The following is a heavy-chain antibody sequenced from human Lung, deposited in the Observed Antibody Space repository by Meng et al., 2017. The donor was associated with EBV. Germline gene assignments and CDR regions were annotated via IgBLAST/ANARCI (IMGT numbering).Heavy chain of an antibody. CDR1: GYTFTGYY. D-gene: IGHD3-3*01. J-gene: IGHJ4*02. V-gene: IGHV7-4-1*02. CDR2: INTNTGNP. CDR3: ARVAPSGYRYFDY. Sequence: QVQLVQSGAEVKKPGASVKFSCKASGYTFTGYYMHWVRQAPGQGLEWMGWINTNTGNPTYAQGFTRRFVFSLDTSFRTAYLQISSLKAEDTAVYYCARVAPSGYRYFDYWGQGTLVTVSS.